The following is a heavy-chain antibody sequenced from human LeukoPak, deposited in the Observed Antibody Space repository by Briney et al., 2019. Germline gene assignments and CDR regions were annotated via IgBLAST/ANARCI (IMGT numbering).Heavy chain of an antibody. Sequence: ASVKVSCKTSGYLFISHGLNWVRQAPGQGLEWMGWISGHTGQANYAQKFQGRVTMTSDISTTTAYMELTGLRYNDTAVYFCAKDLYSSSSGSEVFDFWGQGTRVTVSS. CDR2: ISGHTGQA. CDR1: GYLFISHG. D-gene: IGHD3-10*01. V-gene: IGHV1-18*01. CDR3: AKDLYSSSSGSEVFDF. J-gene: IGHJ3*01.